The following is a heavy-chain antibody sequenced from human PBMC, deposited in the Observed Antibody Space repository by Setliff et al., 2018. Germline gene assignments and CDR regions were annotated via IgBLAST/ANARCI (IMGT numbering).Heavy chain of an antibody. Sequence: ASVKVSCKASGYTFSTYGINWVRQAPGQGPEWMGMISTYTGKTSYAQKSQGRVTMTTDTSTGTGYMELRSLRSDDTAVYFCARFGGSCSSSSCYASDLWGQGTMVTVSS. CDR3: ARFGGSCSSSSCYASDL. V-gene: IGHV1-18*01. CDR2: ISTYTGKT. J-gene: IGHJ3*01. D-gene: IGHD2-2*01. CDR1: GYTFSTYG.